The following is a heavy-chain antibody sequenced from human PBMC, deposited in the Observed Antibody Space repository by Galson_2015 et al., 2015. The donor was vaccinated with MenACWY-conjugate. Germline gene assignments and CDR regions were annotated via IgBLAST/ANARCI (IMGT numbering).Heavy chain of an antibody. D-gene: IGHD2-21*02. CDR3: AKGDTSVTAPYS. J-gene: IGHJ4*02. CDR2: IRGSGENT. CDR1: GFTFSSYT. V-gene: IGHV3-23*01. Sequence: PLRLSCAASGFTFSSYTMSWVRQAPGKGLEWVSRIRGSGENTYYLDSVKGRFTVSRDNSHNTLYLQMNSLRSEDTAFYYCAKGDTSVTAPYSWGQGTLVTVSS.